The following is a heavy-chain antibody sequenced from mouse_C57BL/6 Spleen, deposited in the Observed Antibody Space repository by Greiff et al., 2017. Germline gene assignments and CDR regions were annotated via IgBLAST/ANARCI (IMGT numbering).Heavy chain of an antibody. V-gene: IGHV1-18*01. Sequence: EVQLQQSGPELVKPGASVKIPCKASGYTFTDYNMDWVKQSHGKSLEWIGDINPNNGGTIYNQKFKGKATLTVDKSSSTAYMELRSLTSEDTAVYYCARRGAYGDAYYYAMDYWGQGTSVTVSS. J-gene: IGHJ4*01. D-gene: IGHD2-13*01. CDR3: ARRGAYGDAYYYAMDY. CDR2: INPNNGGT. CDR1: GYTFTDYN.